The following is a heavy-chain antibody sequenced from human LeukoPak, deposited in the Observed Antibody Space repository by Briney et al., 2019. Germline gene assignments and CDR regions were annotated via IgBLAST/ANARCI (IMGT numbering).Heavy chain of an antibody. J-gene: IGHJ4*02. CDR2: ISSSSSYI. D-gene: IGHD1-26*01. V-gene: IGHV3-21*01. Sequence: GGSLRLSCAASGFTVSSNYMNWVRQAPGKGLEWVSSISSSSSYIYYADSVKGRFTISRDNAKNTLYLQMNSLRAEDTAVYYCARDGGSYLNYFDYWGQGTLVTVSS. CDR1: GFTVSSNY. CDR3: ARDGGSYLNYFDY.